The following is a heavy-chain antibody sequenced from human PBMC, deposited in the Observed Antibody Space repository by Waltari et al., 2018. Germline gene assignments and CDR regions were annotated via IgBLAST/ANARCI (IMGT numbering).Heavy chain of an antibody. V-gene: IGHV1-69*14. CDR3: AMNIAAAGTPLWWAFDI. J-gene: IGHJ3*02. CDR1: SSTFHSYA. D-gene: IGHD6-13*01. Sequence: QVQLVQSGAEVKKPASSVKVSGKASSSTFHSYASIWLRQAHGQGLEWMGRIIPIFGTANYAQKFQGRVTITADKSTSTAYMELSSLRSEDTAVYYCAMNIAAAGTPLWWAFDIWGQGTMVTVSS. CDR2: IIPIFGTA.